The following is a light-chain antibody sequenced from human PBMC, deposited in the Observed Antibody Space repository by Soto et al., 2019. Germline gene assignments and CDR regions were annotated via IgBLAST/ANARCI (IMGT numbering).Light chain of an antibody. V-gene: IGLV1-40*01. Sequence: QSVLTQPPSVSGAPGQRVTISCTGSSSNIGAGYDVHWYQQLPGTAPKLLIYGNSDRPSGVPDRFSGSKSGTSASLAITGLQAEDEVDYYCQSYDTTLSVSVFGGGTKLTV. CDR3: QSYDTTLSVSV. CDR2: GNS. J-gene: IGLJ2*01. CDR1: SSNIGAGYD.